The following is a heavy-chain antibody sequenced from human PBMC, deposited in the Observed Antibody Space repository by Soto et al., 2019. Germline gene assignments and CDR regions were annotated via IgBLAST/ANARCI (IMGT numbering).Heavy chain of an antibody. CDR2: IYHSGST. D-gene: IGHD3-22*01. V-gene: IGHV4-30-2*01. CDR3: ATSPPHYYHDRRGYYPLPLYY. CDR1: GGSISSGGYS. Sequence: SETLSLTCAVSGGSISSGGYSWSWIRQPPGKGLEWIGYIYHSGSTYYNPSLKSRVTISVDRSKNQFSLKLSSVTTADTAVYYCATSPPHYYHDRRGYYPLPLYYWGQGTLVTVSS. J-gene: IGHJ4*02.